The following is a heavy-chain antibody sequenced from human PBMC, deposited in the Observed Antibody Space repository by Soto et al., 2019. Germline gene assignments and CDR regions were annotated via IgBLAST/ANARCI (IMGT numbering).Heavy chain of an antibody. D-gene: IGHD3-22*01. V-gene: IGHV3-64D*06. CDR3: VKDGYNYDSSGIPFDY. CDR2: ISSNGGST. J-gene: IGHJ4*02. Sequence: HPGGSLRLSCSASGFTFSSYAMHWVRQAPGKGLEYVSAISSNGGSTYYADSVKGRFTISRDNSKNTLYLQMSSLRAEDTAVYYCVKDGYNYDSSGIPFDYWGQGTLVTVSS. CDR1: GFTFSSYA.